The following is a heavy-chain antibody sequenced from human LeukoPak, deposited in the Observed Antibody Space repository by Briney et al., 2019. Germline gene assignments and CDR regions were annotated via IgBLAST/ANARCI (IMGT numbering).Heavy chain of an antibody. D-gene: IGHD3-3*01. V-gene: IGHV4-4*02. CDR3: ARGPTYYDFWSGSSGMDV. CDR1: GGSISSSNW. J-gene: IGHJ6*02. CDR2: IYHSGST. Sequence: SETLSLTCAVSGGSISSSNWWSWVRQPPGKGLEWIGEIYHSGSTNYNPSLKSRVTISVDTSKNQFSLKLSSVTAADTAVYYCARGPTYYDFWSGSSGMDVWGQGTTVTVS.